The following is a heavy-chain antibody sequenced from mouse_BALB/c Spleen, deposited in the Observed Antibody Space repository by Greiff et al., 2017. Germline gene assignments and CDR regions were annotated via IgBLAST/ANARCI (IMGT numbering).Heavy chain of an antibody. CDR1: GFTFSDYY. CDR3: ARERSTMITTVFAY. V-gene: IGHV5-4*02. CDR2: ISDGGSYT. Sequence: EVKLVESGGGLVKPGGSLKLSCAASGFTFSDYYMYWVRQTPEKRLEWVATISDGGSYTYYPDSVKGRFTISRDNAKNNLYLQMSSLKSEDTAMYYCARERSTMITTVFAYWGQGTLVTVSA. J-gene: IGHJ3*01. D-gene: IGHD2-4*01.